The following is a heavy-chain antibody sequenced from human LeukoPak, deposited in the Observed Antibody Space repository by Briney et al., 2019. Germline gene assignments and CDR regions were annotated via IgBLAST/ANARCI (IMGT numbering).Heavy chain of an antibody. V-gene: IGHV3-30*18. CDR3: AKDRHAPGRYCSSTSCFPFDS. J-gene: IGHJ5*01. CDR2: ISYDGSNK. Sequence: GGSLRLSCAASGFTFSSYGMHWVRQAPGKGLEWVAVISYDGSNKYYADSVKGRFTISRDNTKNTLYLQMNSLRAEDTAVYYCAKDRHAPGRYCSSTSCFPFDSWGQGTLVTVSS. CDR1: GFTFSSYG. D-gene: IGHD2-2*01.